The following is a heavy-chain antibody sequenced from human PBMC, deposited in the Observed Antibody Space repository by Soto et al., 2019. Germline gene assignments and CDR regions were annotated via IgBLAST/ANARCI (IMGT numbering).Heavy chain of an antibody. V-gene: IGHV3-30*18. Sequence: GGSLRLSCAASGFTFSSYGMHWVRQAPGKGLEWVAVISYDGSNKYYADSVKGRFTISRDNSKNSLYLQMNSLGTEDTALYYCAKALSSSSYYYYYGMDVWGQGTTVTVSS. D-gene: IGHD6-6*01. CDR3: AKALSSSSYYYYYGMDV. CDR2: ISYDGSNK. J-gene: IGHJ6*02. CDR1: GFTFSSYG.